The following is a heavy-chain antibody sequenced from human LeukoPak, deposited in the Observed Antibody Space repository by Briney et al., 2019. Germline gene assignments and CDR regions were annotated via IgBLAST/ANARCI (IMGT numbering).Heavy chain of an antibody. J-gene: IGHJ4*02. V-gene: IGHV7-4-1*02. CDR3: ARAASLDY. Sequence: ASVKVSCKASGYTFTSYAMNWVRQAPGQGLEWMGWIKTNTGKPTYAQGFTGRFVFSLDSSVSTAYLQINSLNAEGTAVYYCARAASLDYWGQGTLVTVSS. CDR2: IKTNTGKP. D-gene: IGHD2-2*01. CDR1: GYTFTSYA.